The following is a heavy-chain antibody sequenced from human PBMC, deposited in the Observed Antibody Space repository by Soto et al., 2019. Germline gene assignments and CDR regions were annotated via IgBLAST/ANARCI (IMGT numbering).Heavy chain of an antibody. CDR1: GYTFTSYY. V-gene: IGHV1-46*01. CDR3: AREITGTTKRGVVWFDP. D-gene: IGHD1-7*01. J-gene: IGHJ5*02. CDR2: INPSGGST. Sequence: ASVMVSCEASGYTFTSYYMHWVRQDPGQGLEWMGIINPSGGSTSYAQKFQGRVTMTRDTSTSTVYMELSSLRSEDTAVYYCAREITGTTKRGVVWFDPWGQGTLVTV.